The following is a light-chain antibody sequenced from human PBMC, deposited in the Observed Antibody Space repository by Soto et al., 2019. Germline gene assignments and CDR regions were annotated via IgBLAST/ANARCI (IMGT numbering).Light chain of an antibody. Sequence: QSVLTQPPSASGIPGQRVTISCSGSSSNIGTYSVSWYQQFPGQAHRLLIYSDNHRPSGVPDRFSASESGASASLAISGLQSEDEADFYCAAWDDSLNGCVFGTGTKVTAL. CDR3: AAWDDSLNGCV. J-gene: IGLJ1*01. CDR1: SSNIGTYS. CDR2: SDN. V-gene: IGLV1-44*01.